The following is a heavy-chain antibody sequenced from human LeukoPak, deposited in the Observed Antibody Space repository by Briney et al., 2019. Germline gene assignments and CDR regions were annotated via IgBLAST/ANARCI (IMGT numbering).Heavy chain of an antibody. CDR1: GGSISSGDFY. J-gene: IGHJ4*02. CDR2: IHYTGST. Sequence: SETLSLTCTVSGGSISSGDFYWNWIRQPPGKGLEWIGYIHYTGSTSYNPSLKSRITISVDTSKDQFSLKLSSVTAADTAVYYCARVKEVSWYVDYWGQGTLVTVSS. V-gene: IGHV4-30-4*01. CDR3: ARVKEVSWYVDY. D-gene: IGHD6-13*01.